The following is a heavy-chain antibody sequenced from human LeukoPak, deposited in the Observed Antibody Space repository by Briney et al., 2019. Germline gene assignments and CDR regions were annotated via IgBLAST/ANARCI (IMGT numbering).Heavy chain of an antibody. D-gene: IGHD3-10*01. J-gene: IGHJ4*02. CDR3: ARGGSLWFGVTYFDY. CDR2: ISSSGSTI. CDR1: GFTFSSYE. Sequence: PGGSLRLSCAASGFTFSSYEMNWVRQAPGKGLEWVSYISSSGSTIYYADSVKGRFTISRDNAKNSLYLQMNSLRAEDTAVYYCARGGSLWFGVTYFDYWGQGTLVTVSS. V-gene: IGHV3-48*03.